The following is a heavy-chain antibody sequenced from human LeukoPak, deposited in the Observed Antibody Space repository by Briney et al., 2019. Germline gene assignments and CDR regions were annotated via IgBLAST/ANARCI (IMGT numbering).Heavy chain of an antibody. CDR2: ITSSSSYI. V-gene: IGHV3-21*01. CDR3: ARDGGIAVAAPYYFDY. D-gene: IGHD6-19*01. Sequence: GRSLRLFCAASGFTFSSYSMNWVRQAPGKGLEWVSSITSSSSYIYYADSVKGRFTISRDNAKNSLYLQMNSLRAEDTAVYYCARDGGIAVAAPYYFDYWGQGTLVTVSS. CDR1: GFTFSSYS. J-gene: IGHJ4*02.